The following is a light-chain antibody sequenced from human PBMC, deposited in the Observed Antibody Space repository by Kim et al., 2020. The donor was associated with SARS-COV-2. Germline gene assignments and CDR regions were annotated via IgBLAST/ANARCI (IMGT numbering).Light chain of an antibody. CDR3: EQQHSTLWA. Sequence: DIVLPQSPASLAAPLGARASHNCKSSQRVLHSPNRKNYLSRYQQKPGQPPKLLISWASAREAGVPDRFSGSGSGTDFTLTISSLQAEGGGVCYCEQQHSTLWAVGRGTKVDIK. CDR1: QRVLHSPNRKNY. V-gene: IGKV4-1*01. J-gene: IGKJ1*01. CDR2: WAS.